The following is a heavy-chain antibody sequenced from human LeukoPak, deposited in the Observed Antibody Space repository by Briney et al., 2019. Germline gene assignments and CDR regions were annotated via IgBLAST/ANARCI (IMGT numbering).Heavy chain of an antibody. Sequence: GASVKVSCKASGYTFTSYYMHWVRQAPGQGLEWMGIINPSGGSTSYAQKFQGRVTMTRDTSTSTVYMELSSLRSEDTAVYYCARDGSGKTTVTIFDYWGQGTLVTVSS. CDR2: INPSGGST. V-gene: IGHV1-46*01. J-gene: IGHJ4*02. CDR3: ARDGSGKTTVTIFDY. D-gene: IGHD4-17*01. CDR1: GYTFTSYY.